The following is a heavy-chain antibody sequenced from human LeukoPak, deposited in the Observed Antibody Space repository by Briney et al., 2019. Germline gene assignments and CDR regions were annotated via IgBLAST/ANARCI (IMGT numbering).Heavy chain of an antibody. V-gene: IGHV1-46*01. J-gene: IGHJ4*02. Sequence: VASVKVSCKASGYTFTSYYMHWVRQAPGQGLEWMGIINPSGGSTSYAQKFQGRVTMTRDTSTTIVNMELSSLRSEGTAVYYCARFAVHRRLVVAGQFGLDYWGQGTLVTVSS. CDR3: ARFAVHRRLVVAGQFGLDY. D-gene: IGHD6-19*01. CDR1: GYTFTSYY. CDR2: INPSGGST.